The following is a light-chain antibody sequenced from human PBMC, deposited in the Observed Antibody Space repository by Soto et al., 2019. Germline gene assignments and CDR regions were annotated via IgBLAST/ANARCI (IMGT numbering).Light chain of an antibody. Sequence: QSALTQPRSVSGSPGQSVTISCTGTSSDVGGYNYVSWYQQHPGKAPKLMIYDVSKRPSGVPDRFSGSKSGNTASLTISGLQDEDEADYYCSSYGGSSVFGTGTKVTVL. CDR1: SSDVGGYNY. V-gene: IGLV2-11*01. CDR2: DVS. CDR3: SSYGGSSV. J-gene: IGLJ1*01.